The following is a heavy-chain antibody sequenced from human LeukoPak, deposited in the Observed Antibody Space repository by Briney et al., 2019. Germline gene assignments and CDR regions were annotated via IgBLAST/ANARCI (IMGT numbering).Heavy chain of an antibody. CDR1: GYTFTSYY. V-gene: IGHV1-46*01. CDR3: ATDQRGTSEWLVLDY. Sequence: ASVKVSCKASGYTFTSYYMHWVRQAPGQGLEWMGIINPSGGSTSYAQKFQGRVTMTRDMSTSTVYMELSSLRSEDTAVYYCATDQRGTSEWLVLDYWGQGTLVTVSS. J-gene: IGHJ4*02. D-gene: IGHD6-19*01. CDR2: INPSGGST.